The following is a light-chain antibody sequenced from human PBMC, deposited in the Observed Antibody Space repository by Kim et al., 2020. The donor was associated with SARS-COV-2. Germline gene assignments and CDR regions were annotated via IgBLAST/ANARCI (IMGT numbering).Light chain of an antibody. J-gene: IGLJ2*01. CDR1: NRDFVGTTR. V-gene: IGLV2-18*02. CDR2: EVS. CDR3: ASFTDDRTWI. Sequence: GQSVTISCTGSNRDFVGTTRVSWYQQSPGAAPKFIIFEVSYRPSGVPDRFSGSKSGNTASLTISGLQPEDEADYFCASFTDDRTWIFGGGTKVTVL.